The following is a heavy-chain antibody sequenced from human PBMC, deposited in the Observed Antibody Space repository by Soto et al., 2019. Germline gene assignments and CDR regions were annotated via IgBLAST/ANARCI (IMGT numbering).Heavy chain of an antibody. Sequence: VASVKVSCKASGYTFTGYYMHWVRQAPGQGLEWMGWINPNSGGTNYAQKFQGRVTMTRDTSISTAYMELSRLRSDDTAVYYCARDLGIAARAGRIDYWGQGTLVTVSS. CDR1: GYTFTGYY. D-gene: IGHD6-6*01. V-gene: IGHV1-2*02. CDR3: ARDLGIAARAGRIDY. J-gene: IGHJ4*02. CDR2: INPNSGGT.